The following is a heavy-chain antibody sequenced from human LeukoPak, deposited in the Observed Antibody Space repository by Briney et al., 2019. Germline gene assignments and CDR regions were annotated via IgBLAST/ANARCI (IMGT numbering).Heavy chain of an antibody. CDR2: INHSGST. J-gene: IGHJ5*02. V-gene: IGHV4-34*01. D-gene: IGHD3-3*01. CDR3: ARTNTIFGVVITPNWFDP. CDR1: GGYFSGYY. Sequence: SETLSLTCAVYGGYFSGYYWSWIRQPPGKGLEWIGEINHSGSTNCNPSLKSRVTISVDTSKNQFSLKLSSVTAADTAVYYCARTNTIFGVVITPNWFDPWGQGTLVTVSS.